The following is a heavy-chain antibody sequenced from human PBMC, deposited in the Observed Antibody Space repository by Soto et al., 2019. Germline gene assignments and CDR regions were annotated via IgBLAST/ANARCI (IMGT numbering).Heavy chain of an antibody. D-gene: IGHD3-3*02. CDR1: GFTFSSYA. Sequence: GGSLRLSCAASGFTFSSYAMHWVRQAPGKGLEWVAVMSYDGSNKFYADSVKGRFTISRDNSKNTLYLQMNSLRAEDTAIYYCARCIWPNSYYYALDVWGQGTTVTVSS. V-gene: IGHV3-30-3*01. J-gene: IGHJ6*02. CDR2: MSYDGSNK. CDR3: ARCIWPNSYYYALDV.